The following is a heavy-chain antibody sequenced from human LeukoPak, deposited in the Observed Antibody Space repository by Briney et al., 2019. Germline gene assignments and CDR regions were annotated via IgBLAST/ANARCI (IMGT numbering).Heavy chain of an antibody. CDR3: ARKIPPAFWSGYWPLRFDP. D-gene: IGHD3-3*01. Sequence: RPSETLSLTCIVSGGSISSSRYYWGWVRQPPGKGLEWIASIHYSGSTYYNPSLKSRVTISLDTSRNQFSLNLSSVTAADTAVYYCARKIPPAFWSGYWPLRFDPWGQGTLVTVSS. V-gene: IGHV4-39*01. CDR1: GGSISSSRYY. J-gene: IGHJ5*02. CDR2: IHYSGST.